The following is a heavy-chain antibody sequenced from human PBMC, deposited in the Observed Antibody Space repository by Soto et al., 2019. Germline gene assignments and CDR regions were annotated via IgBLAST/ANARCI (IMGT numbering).Heavy chain of an antibody. J-gene: IGHJ5*02. D-gene: IGHD2-2*02. CDR2: ISAYNGNT. CDR3: ARDHRDIVVVPAAISVSWFDP. V-gene: IGHV1-18*04. CDR1: GYTFTSYG. Sequence: ASVKVSCKASGYTFTSYGISWVRQAPGQGREWMGWISAYNGNTNYAQKLQGRVTMTTDTSTSTAYMELRSLRSDDTAVYYCARDHRDIVVVPAAISVSWFDPWGQGTLVTVSS.